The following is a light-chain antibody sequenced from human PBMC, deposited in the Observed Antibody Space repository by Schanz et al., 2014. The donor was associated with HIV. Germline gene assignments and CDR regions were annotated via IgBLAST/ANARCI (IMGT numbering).Light chain of an antibody. CDR2: ATS. Sequence: EVLLTQSPGTLSLSPGERATLSCRASQSVSSSYLAWYQQKPGQAPRLVIYATSTRAAGIPDRFSGSGSGTEFTLTISSLQPDDFATYYCQQYKSSPRTFGQGTKVEIK. J-gene: IGKJ1*01. CDR3: QQYKSSPRT. V-gene: IGKV3-20*01. CDR1: QSVSSSY.